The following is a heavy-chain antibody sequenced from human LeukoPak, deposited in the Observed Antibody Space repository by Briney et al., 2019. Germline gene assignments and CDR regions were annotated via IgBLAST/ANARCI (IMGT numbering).Heavy chain of an antibody. D-gene: IGHD3-10*01. CDR2: ISAYNGNT. CDR1: GYTFTNYG. J-gene: IGHJ5*02. V-gene: IGHV1-18*01. Sequence: ASVKVSCKASGYTFTNYGIRWVRQAPGQGLEWMGWISAYNGNTNCAQKLQGRVTMTTDTSTRTAYMELRSLRSDDTAVYYCARVGITMVRGVTDWFDPWGQGTLVTVSS. CDR3: ARVGITMVRGVTDWFDP.